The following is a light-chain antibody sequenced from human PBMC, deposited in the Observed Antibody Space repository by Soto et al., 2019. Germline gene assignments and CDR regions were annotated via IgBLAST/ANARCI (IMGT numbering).Light chain of an antibody. Sequence: IQLTQSPSSLSASVGDRVTITCRASQAISSYLSLYQQKPGKAPKLLIYAASTLQSGVPSRFSGSGSGTDFTLTISSLPPEDFATYYCHQLHSLPLTFGGGTQVAIK. CDR2: AAS. CDR1: QAISSY. J-gene: IGKJ4*01. V-gene: IGKV1-9*01. CDR3: HQLHSLPLT.